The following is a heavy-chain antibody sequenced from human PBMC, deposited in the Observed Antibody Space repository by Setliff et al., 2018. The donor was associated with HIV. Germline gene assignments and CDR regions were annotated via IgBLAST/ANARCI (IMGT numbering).Heavy chain of an antibody. CDR3: ARGRDGYNSNYYDGMDV. D-gene: IGHD5-12*01. J-gene: IGHJ6*02. CDR1: GGTFSSYS. CDR2: FNPTFGTA. Sequence: GASVKVSCKASGGTFSSYSVSWVRQAPGQVLDWMGGFNPTFGTATYAQKFQGRVTIIVDGSKSTMALSRVRSEDTAVYYCARGRDGYNSNYYDGMDVWGQGTTVTVSS. V-gene: IGHV1-69*13.